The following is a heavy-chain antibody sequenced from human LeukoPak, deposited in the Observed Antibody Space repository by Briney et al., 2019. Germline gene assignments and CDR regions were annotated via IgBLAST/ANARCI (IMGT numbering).Heavy chain of an antibody. Sequence: GGSLRLSCATSGFIFSTYAMHWVRQAPGRGLEWVAVIWYDGSNRYYAGSVKGRFTISRDNSKNTLYLQMNSLRAEDTAVYYCARDPGDGDYYYYGMDVWGQGTTVTVSS. CDR2: IWYDGSNR. CDR1: GFIFSTYA. V-gene: IGHV3-33*01. J-gene: IGHJ6*02. D-gene: IGHD3-16*01. CDR3: ARDPGDGDYYYYGMDV.